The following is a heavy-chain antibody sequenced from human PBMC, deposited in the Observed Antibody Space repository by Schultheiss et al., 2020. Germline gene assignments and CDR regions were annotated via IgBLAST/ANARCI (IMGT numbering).Heavy chain of an antibody. Sequence: GGSLRLSCAASGFTFSRYWMTWVRQAPGKGLEWVANTKQDGSEKYYVDSVKGRFTISRDSSKNSLFLQMNSLRAEDTAIYYCAKVKFGGQQTTIFDDWGQGTLVTVSS. D-gene: IGHD2-15*01. J-gene: IGHJ4*02. V-gene: IGHV3-7*03. CDR1: GFTFSRYW. CDR2: TKQDGSEK. CDR3: AKVKFGGQQTTIFDD.